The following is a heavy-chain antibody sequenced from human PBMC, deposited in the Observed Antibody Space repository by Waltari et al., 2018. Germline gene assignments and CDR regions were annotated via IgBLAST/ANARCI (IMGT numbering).Heavy chain of an antibody. Sequence: EVQVVESGGGLVQAGGSLRLSCAASGFSFSVYWMHWVRQAPGKGLVGVSRIIGDGTTKSYADSVKGRFTISRDNAKNMVYLQMNSLRVEDTAVYYCVSDRTKWFWGQGTLVTVSS. D-gene: IGHD3-22*01. CDR1: GFSFSVYW. V-gene: IGHV3-74*01. J-gene: IGHJ4*02. CDR3: VSDRTKWF. CDR2: IIGDGTTK.